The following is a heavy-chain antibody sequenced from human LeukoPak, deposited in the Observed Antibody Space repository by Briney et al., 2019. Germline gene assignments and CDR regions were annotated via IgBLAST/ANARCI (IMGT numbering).Heavy chain of an antibody. J-gene: IGHJ3*01. CDR2: MYYSGST. V-gene: IGHV4-39*01. Sequence: PSETLSLTCTVSGGSISSSSYYWGWIRQPPGKGLEWIGSMYYSGSTSYNPSLRSRVTISVDTSKNQFSLQLNSVTPEDTAVYYCARILGVASLDAFDVWGQGTMVTVSS. D-gene: IGHD2-8*02. CDR3: ARILGVASLDAFDV. CDR1: GGSISSSSYY.